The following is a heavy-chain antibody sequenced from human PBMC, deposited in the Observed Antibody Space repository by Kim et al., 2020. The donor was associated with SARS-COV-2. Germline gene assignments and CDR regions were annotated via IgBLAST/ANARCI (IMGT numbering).Heavy chain of an antibody. J-gene: IGHJ6*03. CDR3: ARVCGSWDYYYYYYMDV. CDR1: GGSFSGYY. V-gene: IGHV4-34*01. Sequence: SETLSLTCAVYGGSFSGYYWSWIRQPPGKGLEWIGEINHSGSTNYNPSLKSRVTISVDTSKNQFSLKLSSVTAADTAVYYFARVCGSWDYYYYYYMDVWG. CDR2: INHSGST. D-gene: IGHD6-13*01.